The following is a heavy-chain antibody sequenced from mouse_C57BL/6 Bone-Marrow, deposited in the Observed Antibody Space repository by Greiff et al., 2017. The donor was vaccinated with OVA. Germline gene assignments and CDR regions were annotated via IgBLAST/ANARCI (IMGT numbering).Heavy chain of an antibody. CDR2: INPNYGTT. CDR3: ACITTVVATPNYFDY. CDR1: GYSFTDYN. J-gene: IGHJ2*01. Sequence: EVKLVESGPELVKPGASVKISCKASGYSFTDYNMNWVKQSNGKSLEWIGVINPNYGTTSYNQKFKGKATLTVDQSSSTAYMQLNSLTSEDSAVYYCACITTVVATPNYFDYWGQGTTLTVSS. V-gene: IGHV1-39*01. D-gene: IGHD1-1*01.